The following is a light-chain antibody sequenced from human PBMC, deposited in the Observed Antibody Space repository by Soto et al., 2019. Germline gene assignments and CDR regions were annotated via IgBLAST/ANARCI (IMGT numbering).Light chain of an antibody. V-gene: IGKV3-20*01. Sequence: EIVLTQSPGTLSLSPGERATLSCRASQSVSSSYLAWYQQKPRQAPSLLIYGASSRATGVPDRFSGSGSGTDFTLTISRLEPEDFAVYYCQQYGSAPVTFGQGTKVEIK. CDR3: QQYGSAPVT. J-gene: IGKJ1*01. CDR2: GAS. CDR1: QSVSSSY.